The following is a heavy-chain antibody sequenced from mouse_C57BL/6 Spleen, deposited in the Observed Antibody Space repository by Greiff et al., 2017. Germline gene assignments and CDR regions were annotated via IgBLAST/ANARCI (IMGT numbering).Heavy chain of an antibody. J-gene: IGHJ4*01. CDR1: GYTFTGYW. Sequence: VQLQQSAAELMKPGASVKLSCKATGYTFTGYWIKWVKQRPGHGLEWIGEILPGSGSTNYNEQFKGKTTFTADTASNTAYMQLSSLTTEDSAIYYCARKGGLDDAMDYWGQGTAVTVSS. V-gene: IGHV1-9*01. CDR3: ARKGGLDDAMDY. CDR2: ILPGSGST. D-gene: IGHD2-2*01.